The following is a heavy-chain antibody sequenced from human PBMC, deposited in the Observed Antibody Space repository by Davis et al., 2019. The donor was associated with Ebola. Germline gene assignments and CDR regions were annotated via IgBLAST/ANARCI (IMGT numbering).Heavy chain of an antibody. CDR1: GFTFTSSA. V-gene: IGHV1-58*01. CDR2: IVVGSGNT. D-gene: IGHD6-13*01. CDR3: ARGRIAAAGYFDL. J-gene: IGHJ2*01. Sequence: SVKVSCQASGFTFTSSAVQWVRQARGQRLEWIGWIVVGSGNTNYAQKFQERVTITRDMSTSTAYMELSSLRSEDTAVYYCARGRIAAAGYFDLWGRGTLVTVSS.